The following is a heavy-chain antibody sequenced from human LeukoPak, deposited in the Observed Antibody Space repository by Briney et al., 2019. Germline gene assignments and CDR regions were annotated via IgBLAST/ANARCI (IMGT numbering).Heavy chain of an antibody. D-gene: IGHD1-26*01. V-gene: IGHV3-53*01. CDR1: GFTVSSNY. CDR3: ARFFRSGSYYY. CDR2: IYSGGST. J-gene: IGHJ4*02. Sequence: GGSLRLSCAASGFTVSSNYMSWVRQAPGKGLEWVSVIYSGGSTYYADSVKGRFTISRDNAKNSLYLQMNSLRAEDTAVYYCARFFRSGSYYYWGQGTLVTVSS.